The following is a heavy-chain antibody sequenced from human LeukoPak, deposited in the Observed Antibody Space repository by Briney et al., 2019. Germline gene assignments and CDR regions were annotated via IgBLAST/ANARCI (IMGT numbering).Heavy chain of an antibody. CDR1: GGSISSGGYS. J-gene: IGHJ5*02. D-gene: IGHD2-2*01. CDR3: ARGGYCSSTSCYWVGWFDP. V-gene: IGHV4-30-2*01. Sequence: SQTLSLTCAVSGGSISSGGYSWSWIRQPPGKGLEWIGYIYHSGSTYYNPSPKSRVTISVDRSKNQFSLKLSSVTAADTAVYYCARGGYCSSTSCYWVGWFDPWGQGTLVTVSS. CDR2: IYHSGST.